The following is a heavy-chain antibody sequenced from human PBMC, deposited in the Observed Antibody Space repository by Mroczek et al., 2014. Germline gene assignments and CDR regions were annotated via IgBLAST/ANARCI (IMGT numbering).Heavy chain of an antibody. D-gene: IGHD2-15*01. J-gene: IGHJ6*02. CDR2: ISYDGSNK. V-gene: IGHV3-30*04. Sequence: GGGVVQPGRSLRLSCAASGFTFSSYAMHWVRQAPGKGLEWVAVISYDGSNKYYADSVKGRFTISRDDSKNTLYLQMNSLRAEDTAVYYCARDGYCSGGSCPRTYYYGMDVWGQGTTVTVSS. CDR3: ARDGYCSGGSCPRTYYYGMDV. CDR1: GFTFSSYA.